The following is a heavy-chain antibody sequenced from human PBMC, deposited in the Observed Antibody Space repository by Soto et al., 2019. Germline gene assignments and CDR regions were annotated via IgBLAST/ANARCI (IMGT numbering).Heavy chain of an antibody. CDR1: GGTLSNYA. J-gene: IGHJ6*02. CDR3: ARVRPTDYVGNYNNGMDV. Sequence: QVQLVQSGAEVKKPGSSVKVSCKASGGTLSNYAFTWVRQGPGQGLEWMGGIIPIFNTANYAQKFQGRVTITADESTSTACMEVNSLASEDTAVYYCARVRPTDYVGNYNNGMDVWGQGSRVTVSS. CDR2: IIPIFNTA. V-gene: IGHV1-69*01. D-gene: IGHD4-17*01.